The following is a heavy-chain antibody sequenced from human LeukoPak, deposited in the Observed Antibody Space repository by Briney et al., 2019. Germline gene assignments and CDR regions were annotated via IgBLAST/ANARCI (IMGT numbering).Heavy chain of an antibody. J-gene: IGHJ3*02. CDR3: ARDHDDYEFVNAFDI. Sequence: GGSLRLSCAASGFTFSSYAMHWVRQAPGKGLEWVAVISYDGSNKYYADSVKGRFTISRDNSKNTLYLQMNSLRAEDTAVYYCARDHDDYEFVNAFDIWGQGTMVTVSS. CDR1: GFTFSSYA. D-gene: IGHD4-17*01. CDR2: ISYDGSNK. V-gene: IGHV3-30-3*01.